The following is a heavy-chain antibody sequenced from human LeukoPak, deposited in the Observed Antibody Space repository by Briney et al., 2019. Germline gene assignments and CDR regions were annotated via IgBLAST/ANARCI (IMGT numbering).Heavy chain of an antibody. V-gene: IGHV4-34*01. CDR3: ARGGRSLVAAQFDL. CDR2: IKHSGST. CDR1: GRSFSGYY. J-gene: IGHJ2*01. Sequence: PSETLFLTCALYGRSFSGYYWRWIRHPPEKGLEWIGEIKHSGSTNYNPPLKSRVTISVDTSKNQFSLKLSAVTAADTAVYYCARGGRSLVAAQFDLWGRGTLVTVSS. D-gene: IGHD2-15*01.